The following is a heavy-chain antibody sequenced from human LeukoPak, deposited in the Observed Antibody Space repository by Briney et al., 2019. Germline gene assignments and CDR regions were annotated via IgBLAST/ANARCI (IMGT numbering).Heavy chain of an antibody. J-gene: IGHJ4*02. V-gene: IGHV4-39*02. CDR2: IYYSGST. Sequence: KASETLSLTCTVSGGSIRSGSHYWAWIRQPPGKGLEWIGSIYYSGSTYYNPSLENRVTISIDTSKNHFSLKLSSLSAADTSVYYCAKRDDSGGNLVDLWGQGTPVTVS. CDR1: GGSIRSGSHY. D-gene: IGHD3-22*01. CDR3: AKRDDSGGNLVDL.